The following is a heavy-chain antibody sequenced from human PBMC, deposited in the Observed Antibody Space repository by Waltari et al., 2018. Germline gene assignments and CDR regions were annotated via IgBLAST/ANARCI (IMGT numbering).Heavy chain of an antibody. CDR3: AKGKQWLLAPYFDY. CDR2: ISDSGDTT. V-gene: IGHV3-23*01. D-gene: IGHD6-19*01. J-gene: IGHJ4*02. Sequence: EVQLLESGGGLVQPGGSLRLSCVGSGFTFSSYAMTWVLQAPGKGLKWVSGISDSGDTTYYADSMKGRFTISRDNSENTLYLQMNSLRAEDTAVYYCAKGKQWLLAPYFDYWGQGTLVTVSS. CDR1: GFTFSSYA.